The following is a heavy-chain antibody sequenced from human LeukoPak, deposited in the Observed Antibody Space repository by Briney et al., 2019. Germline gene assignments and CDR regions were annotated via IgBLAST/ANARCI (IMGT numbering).Heavy chain of an antibody. D-gene: IGHD2-21*02. CDR1: GFTFSSYS. J-gene: IGHJ4*02. CDR3: ATGGVVVTASNDY. Sequence: PGGSLRLSCEASGFTFSSYSMNWVRQAPGKGLEWVSYISSSSSTIYYADSVKGRFTISRDNAKNSLYLQMNSLRAEDTAVYYCATGGVVVTASNDYWGQGTLVTVSS. CDR2: ISSSSSTI. V-gene: IGHV3-48*01.